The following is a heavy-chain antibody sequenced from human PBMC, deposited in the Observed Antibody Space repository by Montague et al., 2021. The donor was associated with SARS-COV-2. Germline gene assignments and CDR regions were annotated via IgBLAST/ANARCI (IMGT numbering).Heavy chain of an antibody. CDR3: ARGHLSVSMIVVVFTSASYYFDY. V-gene: IGHV4-34*01. J-gene: IGHJ4*02. D-gene: IGHD3-22*01. CDR1: GGSFGDDH. Sequence: SETLSLTCGVYGGSFGDDHWSWIRQPPGKGLGWIGDIKQSGSTNYNPSLKSRVTISVDTSKNQFSLKLTSVTAADTAVYFCARGHLSVSMIVVVFTSASYYFDYWGQGAQVTVSS. CDR2: IKQSGST.